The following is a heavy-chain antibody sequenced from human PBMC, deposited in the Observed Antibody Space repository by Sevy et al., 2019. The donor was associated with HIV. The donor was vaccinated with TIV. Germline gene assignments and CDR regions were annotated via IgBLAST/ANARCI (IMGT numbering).Heavy chain of an antibody. CDR3: TTVGFPHWGSEAFDI. V-gene: IGHV3-15*05. CDR2: MKSKIDGGTI. D-gene: IGHD3-16*01. CDR1: GFTFSIIY. Sequence: GESLKISCAASGFTFSIIYMKWVRQSPGKGLEWVGRMKSKIDGGTIDYAAPVKDRFTMSRDDSKNTLYLQMNSLKADDTAVYYCTTVGFPHWGSEAFDIWGQGTMVTVSS. J-gene: IGHJ3*02.